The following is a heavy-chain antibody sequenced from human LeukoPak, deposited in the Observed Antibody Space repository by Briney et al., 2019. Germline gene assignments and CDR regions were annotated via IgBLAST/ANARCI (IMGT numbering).Heavy chain of an antibody. CDR1: GFTFSSYS. CDR2: ISSSSSTI. CDR3: ARPPITIFGVVTPYFDY. D-gene: IGHD3-3*01. Sequence: PGGSLRLSCAASGFTFSSYSMNWVRQAPGKGLEWVSYISSSSSTIYYADSVKGRFTISRGNAKNSLYLQMNSLRAEDTAVYYCARPPITIFGVVTPYFDYWGQGTLVTVSS. V-gene: IGHV3-48*01. J-gene: IGHJ4*02.